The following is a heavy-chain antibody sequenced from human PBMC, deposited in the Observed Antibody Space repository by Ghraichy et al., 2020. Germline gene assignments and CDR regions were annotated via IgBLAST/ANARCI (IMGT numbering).Heavy chain of an antibody. CDR2: IYYSGST. V-gene: IGHV4-31*03. J-gene: IGHJ2*01. D-gene: IGHD3-16*01. Sequence: SETLSLTCTVSGGSISSGGYYWSWIRQHPGKGLEWIGYIYYSGSTYYNPSLKSRVTISVDTSKNQFSLKLSSVTAADTAVYYCARKIEGGYFDLWGRGTLVTVSS. CDR3: ARKIEGGYFDL. CDR1: GGSISSGGYY.